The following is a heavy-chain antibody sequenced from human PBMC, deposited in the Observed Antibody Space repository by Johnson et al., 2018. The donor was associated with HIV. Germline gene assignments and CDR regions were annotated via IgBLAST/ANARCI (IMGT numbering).Heavy chain of an antibody. V-gene: IGHV3-74*01. CDR2: INSDGSST. CDR1: GFTFSTNW. CDR3: ARVQLLADDVFNI. D-gene: IGHD3-10*01. Sequence: VQLVESGGDLVQPGGSLRLSCVGSGFTFSTNWMHWVRQAPGKVLVWVSRINSDGSSTSYADSVKGLFTISRDNAKNTLYLQMDSLGAEDTAVYYCARVQLLADDVFNIWGQGTMVTVSS. J-gene: IGHJ3*02.